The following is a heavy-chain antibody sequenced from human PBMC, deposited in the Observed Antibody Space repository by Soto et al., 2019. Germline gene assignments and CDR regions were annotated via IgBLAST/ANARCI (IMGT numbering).Heavy chain of an antibody. D-gene: IGHD6-13*01. CDR3: ARFRAPRRQLISMSFHL. CDR1: GYDFTNYW. Sequence: PGESLKISCKASGYDFTNYWNAWVRQTPGRGLEWMGMIYPGDSDNRYNPSFRGRVTISDDKSITSAFVQRGSLKASDSAIYYCARFRAPRRQLISMSFHLWGLGTLVTVSS. CDR2: IYPGDSDN. V-gene: IGHV5-51*01. J-gene: IGHJ4*03.